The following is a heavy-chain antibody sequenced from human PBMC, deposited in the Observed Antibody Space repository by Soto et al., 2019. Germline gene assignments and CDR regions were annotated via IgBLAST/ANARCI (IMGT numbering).Heavy chain of an antibody. CDR1: GGTFSSYT. CDR2: IIPILGIA. Sequence: SVKVSCKASGGTFSSYTISWVRQAPGQGLEWMGRIIPILGIANYAQKFQGRVTITADKSTSTAYMELSSLRSEDTAVYYCARGAPAAIKTPMSNWFDPWGQGTLVTVSS. D-gene: IGHD2-2*02. V-gene: IGHV1-69*02. J-gene: IGHJ5*02. CDR3: ARGAPAAIKTPMSNWFDP.